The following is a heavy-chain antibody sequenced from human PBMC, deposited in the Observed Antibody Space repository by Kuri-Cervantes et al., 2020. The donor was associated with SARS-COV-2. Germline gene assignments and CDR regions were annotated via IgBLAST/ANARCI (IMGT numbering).Heavy chain of an antibody. V-gene: IGHV3-7*01. CDR2: IKQDGSEK. Sequence: GESLKISCAASGFTFSSYWMSWVRQAPGKGLEWVANIKQDGSEKYYVDSVKGRFTISRDNAKNSLYLQMYSLRAEDTAVYYCARDLNYCSSTSCHDYYYYYMDVWGKGTTVTVSS. CDR1: GFTFSSYW. J-gene: IGHJ6*03. D-gene: IGHD2-2*01. CDR3: ARDLNYCSSTSCHDYYYYYMDV.